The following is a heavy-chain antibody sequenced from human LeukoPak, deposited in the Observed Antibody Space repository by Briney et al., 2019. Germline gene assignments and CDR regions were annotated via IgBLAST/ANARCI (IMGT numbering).Heavy chain of an antibody. CDR3: ARDRAGSTVCFLNWFDP. V-gene: IGHV4-31*03. Sequence: PSETLSLTCTVSGGSISSGGYYWSWIRQHPGKGLEWIGYIYYSGSTYYNPSLKSRVTISVDTSKNQFSLRLSSVTAADTAVYYCARDRAGSTVCFLNWFDPWGQGTLVTVSS. J-gene: IGHJ5*02. CDR1: GGSISSGGYY. CDR2: IYYSGST. D-gene: IGHD6-19*01.